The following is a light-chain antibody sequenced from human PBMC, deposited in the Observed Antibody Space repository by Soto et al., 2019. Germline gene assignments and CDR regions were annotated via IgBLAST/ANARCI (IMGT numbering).Light chain of an antibody. CDR1: QDIKTY. CDR3: QQYYSYPFT. V-gene: IGKV1-9*01. Sequence: IQLTQSPSSLSASVGDRVSITCRASQDIKTYLAWYQQERGKAPKLLISGTFTLQSGVPSRFNGSGSGTDFTLTISRLQPEDFATYYCQQYYSYPFTFGPGTKVDIK. J-gene: IGKJ3*01. CDR2: GTF.